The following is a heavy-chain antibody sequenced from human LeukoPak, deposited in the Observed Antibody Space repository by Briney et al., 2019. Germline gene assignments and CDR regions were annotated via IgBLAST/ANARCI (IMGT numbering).Heavy chain of an antibody. CDR3: ARDPIIAARPGDY. V-gene: IGHV3-7*03. D-gene: IGHD6-6*01. CDR2: IKQDGSEK. CDR1: GFTFDNYW. J-gene: IGHJ4*02. Sequence: GGSLRLSCEASGFTFDNYWMSWVRQAPGKGLEWVANIKQDGSEKYYVDSVKGRFTISRDNSKNTLYLQMNSLGAEDAAVYYCARDPIIAARPGDYWGQGTLVTVSS.